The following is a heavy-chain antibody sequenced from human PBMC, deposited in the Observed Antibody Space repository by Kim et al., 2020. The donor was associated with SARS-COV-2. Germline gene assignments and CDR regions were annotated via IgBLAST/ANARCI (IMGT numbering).Heavy chain of an antibody. CDR3: AKTSSTFKFPT. J-gene: IGHJ1*01. V-gene: IGHV3-23*01. Sequence: TSYSDSVKGRFTISRANSKNTLYLPMNSPRAEDAAIYYCAKTSSTFKFPTWGQGTLVTVSS. CDR2: T. D-gene: IGHD2-21*01.